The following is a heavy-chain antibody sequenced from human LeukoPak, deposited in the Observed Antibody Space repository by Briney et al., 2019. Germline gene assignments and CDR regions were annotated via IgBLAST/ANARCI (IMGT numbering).Heavy chain of an antibody. J-gene: IGHJ4*02. CDR1: GGSFSGYY. CDR2: INHSGST. CDR3: ARNIAAAVPDY. V-gene: IGHV4-34*01. D-gene: IGHD6-13*01. Sequence: SETLSLTCAVYGGSFSGYYWSWIRQPPGKGLEWIGEINHSGSTNYNPSLKSRVTISVDTSKNQFSLKLSSVTAADTAVYYCARNIAAAVPDYWGQGTLVTVSS.